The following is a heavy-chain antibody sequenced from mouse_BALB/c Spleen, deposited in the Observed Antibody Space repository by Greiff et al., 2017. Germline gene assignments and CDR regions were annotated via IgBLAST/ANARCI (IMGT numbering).Heavy chain of an antibody. CDR3: AMITTDAMDY. J-gene: IGHJ4*01. V-gene: IGHV14-1*02. CDR1: GFNIKDYY. Sequence: VQLQQSGAELVRPGALVTLSCKASGFNIKDYYMHWVKQRPEQGLEWIGWIDPENGNTIYDPKFQGKASITADTSSNTAYLQLSSLTSEDTAVYYCAMITTDAMDYWAQGTSVTVSS. CDR2: IDPENGNT. D-gene: IGHD2-4*01.